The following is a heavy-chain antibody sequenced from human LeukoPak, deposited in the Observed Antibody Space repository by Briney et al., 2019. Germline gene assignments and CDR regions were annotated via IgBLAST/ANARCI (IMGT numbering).Heavy chain of an antibody. V-gene: IGHV5-51*01. CDR3: ARSDTYYYDSSGYYYDAFDI. J-gene: IGHJ3*02. D-gene: IGHD3-22*01. CDR1: GYSFTSYW. CDR2: IYPGDSDT. Sequence: GESLKISCQGSGYSFTSYWIGWVRQMPGKGLEWMGIIYPGDSDTRYSPSFQGQVTISADKSISTAYLQWSSLKASDTAMYYCARSDTYYYDSSGYYYDAFDIWGQGTMVTVSS.